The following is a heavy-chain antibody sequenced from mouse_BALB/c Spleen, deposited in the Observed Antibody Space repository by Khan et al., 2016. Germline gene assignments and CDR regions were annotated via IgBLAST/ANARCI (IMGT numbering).Heavy chain of an antibody. CDR2: IWSGGST. CDR3: ARNWDY. CDR1: GFSLTSYG. V-gene: IGHV2-2*02. J-gene: IGHJ2*01. Sequence: QVQLKQSGPGLVQPSQSLSITCTVSGFSLTSYGVHWVRQSPGKGLEWLGVIWSGGSTDYNAAFISRLSISKDNSKSQVFFKMNSLQANATAIYYCARNWDYWGQGTTLPVSS.